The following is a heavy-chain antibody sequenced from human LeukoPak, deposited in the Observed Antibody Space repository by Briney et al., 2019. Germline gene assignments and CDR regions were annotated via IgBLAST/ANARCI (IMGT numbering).Heavy chain of an antibody. V-gene: IGHV3-23*01. D-gene: IGHD2-2*01. Sequence: PGGSLRLSCEASGFTFSAYAMTWVRQAPGKGLEWVSSVGSDGKTHYSESVKGRFAISRDNSKNTLYLQMNSLRAEDTAVYYCARHRGYCSSTSCYPYYFDYWGQGTLVTVSS. CDR3: ARHRGYCSSTSCYPYYFDY. CDR1: GFTFSAYA. J-gene: IGHJ4*02. CDR2: VGSDGKT.